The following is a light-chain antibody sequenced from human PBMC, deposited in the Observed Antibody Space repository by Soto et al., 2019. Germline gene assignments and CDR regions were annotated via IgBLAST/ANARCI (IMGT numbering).Light chain of an antibody. Sequence: NFMLTQPHSVSESPGKTVTISCTRSSGSIASNYVQWYQQRPGSAPTTVIYEDNQRPSGVPDRFSGSKSGNTASLTVSGLLAEDEADYYCASYAGSNKVFGTGTKVTVL. CDR1: SGSIASNY. V-gene: IGLV6-57*04. J-gene: IGLJ1*01. CDR2: EDN. CDR3: ASYAGSNKV.